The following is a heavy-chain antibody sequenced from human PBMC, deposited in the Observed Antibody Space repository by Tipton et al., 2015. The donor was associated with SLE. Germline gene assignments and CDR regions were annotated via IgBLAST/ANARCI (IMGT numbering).Heavy chain of an antibody. D-gene: IGHD1-20*01. CDR1: GFTFRNYW. CDR2: INEDGSET. J-gene: IGHJ4*02. V-gene: IGHV3-7*03. Sequence: SLRLSCAASGFTFRNYWMTWVRQAPGKGLEWVANINEDGSETHYADSVRGRFTISRDNNKNSLYLQMSSLTTEDTAFYYCVKEHITGWPNFDSWGQGTLVTVSA. CDR3: VKEHITGWPNFDS.